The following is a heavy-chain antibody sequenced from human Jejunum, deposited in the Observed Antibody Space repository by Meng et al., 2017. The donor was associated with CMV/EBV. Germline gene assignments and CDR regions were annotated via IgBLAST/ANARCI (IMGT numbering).Heavy chain of an antibody. J-gene: IGHJ4*02. CDR2: ISGSGRTT. Sequence: AASGFTFSGYALIWVRQAPGKGLEWVSTISGSGRTTYYADSVKGRFTISRDNSKNMLYVEMNSLRAEDTAVYYCAKESYSNDLDYWGQGTLVTVSS. CDR1: GFTFSGYA. CDR3: AKESYSNDLDY. V-gene: IGHV3-23*01. D-gene: IGHD4-11*01.